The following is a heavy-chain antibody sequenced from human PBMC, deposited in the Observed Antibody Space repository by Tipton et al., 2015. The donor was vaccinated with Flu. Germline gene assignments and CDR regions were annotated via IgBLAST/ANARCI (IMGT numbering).Heavy chain of an antibody. Sequence: QLVQSGAEMKKPGESLRISCQGSDFSFTTYWIGWVRQLPGKGLEWVGSIYPYNSNTRYSPSFQGQVSISADKSTSTAYLQWSSLRASDTATYFCARAETYPARTYYFDYWGQGTLVSVSS. V-gene: IGHV5-51*01. J-gene: IGHJ4*02. CDR3: ARAETYPARTYYFDY. CDR1: DFSFTTYW. D-gene: IGHD1-14*01. CDR2: IYPYNSNT.